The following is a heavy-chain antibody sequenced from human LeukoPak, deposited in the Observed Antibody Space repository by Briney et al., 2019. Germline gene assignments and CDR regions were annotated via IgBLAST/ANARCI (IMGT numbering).Heavy chain of an antibody. CDR3: AREKIGTGTVLGKDYYYMDV. CDR2: IYYSGST. V-gene: IGHV4-39*07. D-gene: IGHD3-16*01. J-gene: IGHJ6*03. CDR1: GGSISSSSYY. Sequence: SETLSLTCTVSGGSISSSSYYWGWIRQPPGKGLEWIGSIYYSGSTNYNPSLKSRVTISVDTSKNQFSLKLSSVTAADTAMYYCAREKIGTGTVLGKDYYYMDVWGKGTTVTVSS.